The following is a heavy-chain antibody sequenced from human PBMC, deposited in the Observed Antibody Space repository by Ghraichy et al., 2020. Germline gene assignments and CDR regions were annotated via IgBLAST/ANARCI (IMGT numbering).Heavy chain of an antibody. J-gene: IGHJ5*02. CDR3: ARQIAVAGNPFGPFDP. CDR1: GFTFSSYA. V-gene: IGHV3-30-3*01. Sequence: GGSLRLSCAASGFTFSSYAMHWVRQAPGKGLEWVAVISYDGSNKYYADSVKGRFTISRDNSKNTLYLQMNSLRAEDTAVYYCARQIAVAGNPFGPFDPWGQGTLVTVSS. D-gene: IGHD6-19*01. CDR2: ISYDGSNK.